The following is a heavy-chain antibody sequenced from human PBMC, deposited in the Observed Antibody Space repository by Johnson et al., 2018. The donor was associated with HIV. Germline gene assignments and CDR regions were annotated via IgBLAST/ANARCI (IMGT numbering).Heavy chain of an antibody. V-gene: IGHV3-74*01. CDR2: INSDGSST. CDR1: GFTFSSHA. D-gene: IGHD1-26*01. CDR3: AKDRLVGATGDAFDI. J-gene: IGHJ3*02. Sequence: VQLVESGGGVVQPGRSLRLSCAASGFTFSSHAMHWVRQAPGKGLVWVSRINSDGSSTSYADSVKGRFTISRDNAKNSLYLQMNSLRAEDTAVYYCAKDRLVGATGDAFDIWGQGTMVTVSS.